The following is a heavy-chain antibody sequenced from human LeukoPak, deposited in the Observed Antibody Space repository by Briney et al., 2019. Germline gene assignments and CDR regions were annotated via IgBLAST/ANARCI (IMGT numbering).Heavy chain of an antibody. J-gene: IGHJ4*02. V-gene: IGHV3-30-3*01. CDR3: ARDLSRYCTNGACYTNDY. Sequence: GGSLRLSCAASGFTFSSYAMPWVRQAPGKGLEWVAVISYDGSNKYYAGSVKDRFTISRDYSKNTLYMQMNSLRAEDTAVYYCARDLSRYCTNGACYTNDYWGQGTLVTVSS. D-gene: IGHD2-8*01. CDR2: ISYDGSNK. CDR1: GFTFSSYA.